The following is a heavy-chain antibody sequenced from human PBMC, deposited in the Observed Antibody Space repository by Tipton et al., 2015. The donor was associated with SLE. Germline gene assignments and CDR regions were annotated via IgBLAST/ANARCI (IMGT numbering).Heavy chain of an antibody. V-gene: IGHV3-30*02. Sequence: GSLRLSCAASGFTFSSYGMHWVRQAPGKGLEWVAFIRYDGSNKYYVESVKGRFTISRDNSKNTLYLQVNSLRAEDTGVYYCAKEFRPTAAAPFDYWGQGTLVTVSS. J-gene: IGHJ4*02. CDR3: AKEFRPTAAAPFDY. CDR1: GFTFSSYG. CDR2: IRYDGSNK. D-gene: IGHD6-13*01.